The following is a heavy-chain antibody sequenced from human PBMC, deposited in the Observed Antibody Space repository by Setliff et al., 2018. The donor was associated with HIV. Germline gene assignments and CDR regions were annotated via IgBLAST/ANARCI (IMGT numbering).Heavy chain of an antibody. CDR2: MYYSGNT. J-gene: IGHJ4*02. Sequence: PSETLSLTCTVSGDSASNSRYYWAWIRQPPGKGLEYIGYMYYSGNTNYNPSLKSRVTISVDTSKSQFSLKLNSVTAADTAVYFCARGRCSDAACFFDYWGQGTLVTVSS. V-gene: IGHV4-61*01. CDR1: GDSASNSRYY. CDR3: ARGRCSDAACFFDY. D-gene: IGHD3-16*01.